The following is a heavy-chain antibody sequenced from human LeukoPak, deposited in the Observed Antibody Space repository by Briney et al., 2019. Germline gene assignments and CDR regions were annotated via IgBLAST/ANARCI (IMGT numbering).Heavy chain of an antibody. CDR2: INHSGST. J-gene: IGHJ4*02. CDR1: GGSFSGYY. V-gene: IGHV4-34*01. Sequence: PSETLSLTYAVYGGSFSGYYWSWIRQPPGKGLEWIGEINHSGSTNYNPSLKSRVTISVDTSKNQFSLKLSSVTAADTAVYYCAREGVTTPFDYWGQGTLVTVSS. CDR3: AREGVTTPFDY. D-gene: IGHD4-17*01.